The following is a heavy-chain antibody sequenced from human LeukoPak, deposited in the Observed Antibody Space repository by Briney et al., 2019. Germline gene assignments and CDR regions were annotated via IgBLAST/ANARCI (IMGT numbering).Heavy chain of an antibody. Sequence: TSETLSLTCTVSGGSISGYYWSWIRQPPGKGLEWVGYIYYSGSTNYNPSLKSRVTISIDTSKNQFSLKLSSVTAADTAMYYCARLVSGVGYFDYWGQGTLVTVSS. CDR3: ARLVSGVGYFDY. D-gene: IGHD6-19*01. CDR1: GGSISGYY. CDR2: IYYSGST. J-gene: IGHJ4*02. V-gene: IGHV4-59*08.